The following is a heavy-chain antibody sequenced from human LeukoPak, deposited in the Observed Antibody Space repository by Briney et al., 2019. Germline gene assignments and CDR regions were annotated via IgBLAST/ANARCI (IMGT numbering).Heavy chain of an antibody. CDR2: IWYDGSNK. CDR1: GFTFSSYG. J-gene: IGHJ4*02. D-gene: IGHD3-10*02. Sequence: GRSLRLSCAASGFTFSSYGMHWVSQAPGKGLEWVAVIWYDGSNKYYADSVKGGFTISRDNSKNTLYLQMNSLRAEDTAVYYCAREYYYVLDYWGQGTLVTVSS. V-gene: IGHV3-33*01. CDR3: AREYYYVLDY.